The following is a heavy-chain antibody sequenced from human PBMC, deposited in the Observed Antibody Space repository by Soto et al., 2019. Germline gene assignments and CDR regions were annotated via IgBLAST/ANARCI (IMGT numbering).Heavy chain of an antibody. V-gene: IGHV1-46*01. J-gene: IGHJ6*02. CDR3: ARDFFAYCGGDCYSPYYYYYGMDV. CDR1: GYTFTSYY. Sequence: ASVKVSCKASGYTFTSYYMHWVRQAPGQGLEWMGIINPSGGSTSYAQKFQGRVTMTRDTSTSTVYMELSSLRSEDTAVYYCARDFFAYCGGDCYSPYYYYYGMDVWGQGTTVTVSS. D-gene: IGHD2-21*02. CDR2: INPSGGST.